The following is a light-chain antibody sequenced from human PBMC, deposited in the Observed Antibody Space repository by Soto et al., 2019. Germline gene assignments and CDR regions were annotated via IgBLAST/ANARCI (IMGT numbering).Light chain of an antibody. CDR3: QQYYTYST. J-gene: IGKJ5*01. CDR1: QNIRNL. Sequence: DIQLTQSPSTLSSAVGDSVTITCRASQNIRNLLAWYQQNPVKAPKPLIFDASTLKTGVPSRFGGSGSGAEFNFTITGLQPDDFATYFCQQYYTYSTFGQGTRLDIK. CDR2: DAS. V-gene: IGKV1-5*01.